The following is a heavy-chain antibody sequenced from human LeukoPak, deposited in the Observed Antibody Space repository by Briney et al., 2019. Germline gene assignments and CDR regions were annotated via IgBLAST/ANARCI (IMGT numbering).Heavy chain of an antibody. CDR1: GFTFSSYG. Sequence: GGSLRLSCAASGFTFSSYGMHWVRQAPGKGLEWVAVIWYDGSNKYYADSVKGRFTISRDNSKNTLYLQMNSLRAEDTAVYYCARAHTQWELLDYWGQGTLVTVSS. V-gene: IGHV3-30*19. CDR2: IWYDGSNK. D-gene: IGHD1-26*01. J-gene: IGHJ4*02. CDR3: ARAHTQWELLDY.